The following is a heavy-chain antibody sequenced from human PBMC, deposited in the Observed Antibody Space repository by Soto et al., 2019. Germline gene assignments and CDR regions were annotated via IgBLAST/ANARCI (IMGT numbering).Heavy chain of an antibody. CDR2: IHYSGTT. D-gene: IGHD6-13*01. Sequence: SETLSLTCTVSGGSMRNYFWTWIRQPPGKGLEWIGYIHYSGTTSFFPSYNPSLRSRVTISEDTSKNQFSLKLLSVTTADTAVYFCAAGEASSRNLAQYYLDFWGKGTLVTV. J-gene: IGHJ4*02. V-gene: IGHV4-59*01. CDR3: AAGEASSRNLAQYYLDF. CDR1: GGSMRNYF.